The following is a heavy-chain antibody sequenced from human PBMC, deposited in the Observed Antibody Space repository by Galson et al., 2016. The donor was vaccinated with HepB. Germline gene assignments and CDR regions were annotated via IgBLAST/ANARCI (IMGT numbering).Heavy chain of an antibody. V-gene: IGHV3-7*03. D-gene: IGHD2-2*01. CDR1: GFTFNYYW. CDR2: IKQDGSEE. J-gene: IGHJ6*02. CDR3: ARDAGGDIVVSKEDGMDV. Sequence: SLRLSCAASGFTFNYYWMTWVRQAPGKGLEWVANIKQDGSEEYYVDSVKGRFTISRDNAENSLYLQMNSLRVEDTAVYYCARDAGGDIVVSKEDGMDVWGQGTSVTVSS.